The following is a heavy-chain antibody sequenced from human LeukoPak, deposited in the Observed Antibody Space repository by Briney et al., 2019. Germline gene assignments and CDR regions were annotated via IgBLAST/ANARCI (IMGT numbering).Heavy chain of an antibody. Sequence: SVKVSCKASGGTFSSYAISWVRQAPGQGLEWMGGIIPIFGTANYAQKFQGRVTITTDESTSTAYMELSSLRSEDTAVYYCASDIVVVPAANPRDYYYYMDVWGKGTTVTVSS. V-gene: IGHV1-69*05. CDR2: IIPIFGTA. D-gene: IGHD2-2*01. J-gene: IGHJ6*03. CDR3: ASDIVVVPAANPRDYYYYMDV. CDR1: GGTFSSYA.